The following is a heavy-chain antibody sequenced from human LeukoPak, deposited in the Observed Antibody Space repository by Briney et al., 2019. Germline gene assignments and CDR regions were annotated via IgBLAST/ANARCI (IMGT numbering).Heavy chain of an antibody. CDR1: GYSISSGYY. CDR2: IYHSGST. D-gene: IGHD1-1*01. J-gene: IGHJ5*02. V-gene: IGHV4-38-2*01. Sequence: SETLSLTCAVSGYSISSGYYWGWIRPPPGKGLEWIGSIYHSGSTYYNPSLKSRVTISVDTSKNQFSLKLSSVTAADTAVYYCAATDSNWFDPWGQGTLVTVSS. CDR3: AATDSNWFDP.